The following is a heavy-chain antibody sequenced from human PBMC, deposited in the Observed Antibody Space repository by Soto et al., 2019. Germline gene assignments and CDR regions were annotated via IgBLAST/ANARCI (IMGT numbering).Heavy chain of an antibody. CDR1: GGSISSGGYY. Sequence: SETLSLTCTVSGGSISSGGYYWSWIRQHPGKGLEWVGYSYYTGSSYYNPSLKSRVTISVDASKNQLSLRLASVTAADTAVYYCARDLRGYSLYAYPEYWPQGIPVTVSS. V-gene: IGHV4-31*03. J-gene: IGHJ4*02. D-gene: IGHD5-12*01. CDR3: ARDLRGYSLYAYPEY. CDR2: SYYTGSS.